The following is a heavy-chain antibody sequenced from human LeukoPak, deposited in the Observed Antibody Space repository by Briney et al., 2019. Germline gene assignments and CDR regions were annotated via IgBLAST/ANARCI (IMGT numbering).Heavy chain of an antibody. Sequence: SETLSLTCTVSGGSISSYYWGWIRQPPGKGLEWIGSIYYRGSIYYNPSLKSRVTISVDTSKTQFSLRLSSVTAADTAMYYCARLWYTSGWSDYWGQGTLVTVSS. CDR3: ARLWYTSGWSDY. D-gene: IGHD6-19*01. J-gene: IGHJ4*02. V-gene: IGHV4-39*01. CDR2: IYYRGSI. CDR1: GGSISSYY.